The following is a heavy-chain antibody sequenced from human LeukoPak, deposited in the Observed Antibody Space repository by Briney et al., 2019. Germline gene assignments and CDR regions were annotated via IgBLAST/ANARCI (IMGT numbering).Heavy chain of an antibody. D-gene: IGHD3-22*01. CDR2: INPNSGGT. CDR1: GYTFTGYY. Sequence: ASVTVSCTASGYTFTGYYMHWVRQAPGQGLEWMGWINPNSGGTNYAQKFQGRVTMTRDTSISTAYMELSRLRSDDTAVYYCARDQRVRDAFDIWGQGTMVTVSS. J-gene: IGHJ3*02. CDR3: ARDQRVRDAFDI. V-gene: IGHV1-2*02.